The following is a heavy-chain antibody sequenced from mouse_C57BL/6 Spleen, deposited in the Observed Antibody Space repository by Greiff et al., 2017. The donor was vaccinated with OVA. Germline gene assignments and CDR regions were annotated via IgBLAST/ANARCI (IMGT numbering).Heavy chain of an antibody. Sequence: QVHVKQSGAELARPGASVKLSCKASGYTFTSYGISWVKQRTGQGLEWIGEIYPRSGNTYYNEKFKGKATLTADKSSSTAYMELRSLTSEDSAVYFCAGYDGYYLAMDYWGQGTSVTVSS. J-gene: IGHJ4*01. CDR3: AGYDGYYLAMDY. D-gene: IGHD2-3*01. CDR2: IYPRSGNT. V-gene: IGHV1-81*01. CDR1: GYTFTSYG.